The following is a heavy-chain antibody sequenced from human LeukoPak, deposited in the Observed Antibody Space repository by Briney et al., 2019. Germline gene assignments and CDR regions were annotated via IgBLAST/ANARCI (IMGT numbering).Heavy chain of an antibody. CDR3: ARRSSGWSHFDY. Sequence: GGSLRLSCAASGFTFSNYWMHWVRQAPGKGLVWVSRIDTDGSGTAYADSVKGRLTISRDNAKNTLYLQMNSLRVEDTAVYYCARRSSGWSHFDYWGQGTLVTVSS. J-gene: IGHJ4*02. D-gene: IGHD6-19*01. V-gene: IGHV3-74*01. CDR2: IDTDGSGT. CDR1: GFTFSNYW.